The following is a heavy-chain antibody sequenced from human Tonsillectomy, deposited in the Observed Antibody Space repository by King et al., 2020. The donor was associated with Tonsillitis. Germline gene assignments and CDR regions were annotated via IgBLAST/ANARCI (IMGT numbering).Heavy chain of an antibody. CDR2: IYWNDDK. J-gene: IGHJ3*02. Sequence: TLKESGPTLVKPTQTLTLTCTFSGFSLSTSGVGVGWIRQPPGKALEWLALIYWNDDKRYSPSLKSRLTITKDTSKNQVVLTMTNMDPVDTATYYCAHRRPDYGERDAFDIWGQGTMVTVSS. D-gene: IGHD3-16*01. CDR1: GFSLSTSGVG. CDR3: AHRRPDYGERDAFDI. V-gene: IGHV2-5*01.